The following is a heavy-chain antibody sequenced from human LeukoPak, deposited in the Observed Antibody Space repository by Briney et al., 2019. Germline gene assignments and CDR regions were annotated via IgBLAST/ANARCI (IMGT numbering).Heavy chain of an antibody. D-gene: IGHD3-22*01. V-gene: IGHV4-39*07. Sequence: NPSETLSLTCSVSGDSISTSSYYWGWIRQPPGKGLEWIGTIYYSGSTYYNPSLTSRVTISVDTSKNQFSLKLSSVTAADTAVYYCARGVITKGNWFDPWGQGTLVTVSS. CDR2: IYYSGST. CDR3: ARGVITKGNWFDP. CDR1: GDSISTSSYY. J-gene: IGHJ5*02.